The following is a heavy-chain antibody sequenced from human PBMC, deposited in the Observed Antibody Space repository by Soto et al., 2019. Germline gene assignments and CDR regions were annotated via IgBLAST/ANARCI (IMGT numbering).Heavy chain of an antibody. V-gene: IGHV3-7*01. Sequence: GGSLRLSCAASGFNFDYYWMSWVRQAPGKGLEWVASIKEDGSEIYYLQSVRGRFSISRDSAGNALHLTMNYLSAEDTGVYFCARDIGFDYVNWGQGTLVTVSS. CDR3: ARDIGFDYVN. D-gene: IGHD3-16*01. CDR1: GFNFDYYW. CDR2: IKEDGSEI. J-gene: IGHJ4*02.